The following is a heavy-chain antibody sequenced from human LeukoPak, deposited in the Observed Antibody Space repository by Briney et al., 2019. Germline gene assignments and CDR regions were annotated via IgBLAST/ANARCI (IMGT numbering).Heavy chain of an antibody. CDR2: INYSGST. Sequence: PSETLSLTCTASGGSISSYYWSWIRQPPGKGLEWIGYINYSGSTNYNPSLKSRVTISVDTSKNQFSLKLSSVTAADTAVYYCAREVRQVQLWSDYYYYYGMDVWGQGTTVTVSS. CDR3: AREVRQVQLWSDYYYYYGMDV. J-gene: IGHJ6*02. D-gene: IGHD5-18*01. CDR1: GGSISSYY. V-gene: IGHV4-59*12.